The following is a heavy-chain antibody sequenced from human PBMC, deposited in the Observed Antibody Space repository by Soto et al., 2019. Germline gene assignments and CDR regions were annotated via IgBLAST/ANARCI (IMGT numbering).Heavy chain of an antibody. V-gene: IGHV3-30-3*01. D-gene: IGHD6-13*01. Sequence: PGGSLRLSSAPSGFTFSSYAMHRVRPAPGKGLEWVAVISYDGSNKYYADSVKGRFTISRDNSKNTLYLQMNSLRAEDTAVYYCARDICGYSSSCGFDYWGQGT. CDR3: ARDICGYSSSCGFDY. CDR2: ISYDGSNK. J-gene: IGHJ4*02. CDR1: GFTFSSYA.